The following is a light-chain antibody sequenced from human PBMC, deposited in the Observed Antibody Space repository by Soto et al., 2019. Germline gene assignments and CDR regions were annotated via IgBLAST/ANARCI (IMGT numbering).Light chain of an antibody. Sequence: EIVLTQSPGTLSLSPWERATLSCRASRTLSINSLAWYQQKPGQAPRLLIYAASTRATDIPERFSGSGSGTDFTLSNSSFDPDAFALHYCHQYDASPLTFGPGTTVEIK. CDR2: AAS. CDR3: HQYDASPLT. CDR1: RTLSINS. V-gene: IGKV3-20*01. J-gene: IGKJ3*01.